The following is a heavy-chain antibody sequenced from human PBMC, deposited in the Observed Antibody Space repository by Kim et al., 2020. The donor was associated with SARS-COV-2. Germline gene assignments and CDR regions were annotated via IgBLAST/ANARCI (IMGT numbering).Heavy chain of an antibody. Sequence: YADSVEGRFTISRDNSKNPLYLQMNSLRAEDTAVYYCAKGPTAFSLTFDYWGQGTLVTVSS. V-gene: IGHV3-23*01. CDR3: AKGPTAFSLTFDY. D-gene: IGHD2-2*01. J-gene: IGHJ4*02.